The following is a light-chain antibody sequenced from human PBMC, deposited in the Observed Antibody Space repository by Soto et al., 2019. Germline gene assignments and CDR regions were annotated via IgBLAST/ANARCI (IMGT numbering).Light chain of an antibody. CDR1: QSVSIR. CDR2: DAS. CDR3: QQDNSYRA. J-gene: IGKJ1*01. V-gene: IGKV1-5*01. Sequence: DIQMTQSPSTLSASVGDRVTMTCRASQSVSIRLAWYQQKPGKAPKVLIYDASSLQGGVPSRFSGSGSGTEFTLTISSLQPDDFAAYYCQQDNSYRAFGQGTKVEIK.